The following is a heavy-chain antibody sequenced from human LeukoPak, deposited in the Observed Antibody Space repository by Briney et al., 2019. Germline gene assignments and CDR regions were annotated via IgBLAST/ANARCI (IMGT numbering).Heavy chain of an antibody. D-gene: IGHD2-15*01. J-gene: IGHJ4*02. CDR1: GGSISSHNW. Sequence: SGTLSLTCAVSGGSISSHNWWSWVRQPPGRGLEWIGEIYHSGSTNYNPSLKSRVTISVDKSKNQFSLKPNSVTAADTAVYYCAPLGYCSGDDCHRPYWGQGALVTVSS. CDR2: IYHSGST. CDR3: APLGYCSGDDCHRPY. V-gene: IGHV4-4*02.